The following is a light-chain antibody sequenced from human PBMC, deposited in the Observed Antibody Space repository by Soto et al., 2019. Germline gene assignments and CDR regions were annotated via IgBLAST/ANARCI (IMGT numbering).Light chain of an antibody. CDR3: TSYAGNNYVV. Sequence: QSVLTQPPSASGTPGQRVTISCSGSSSDVGGYDFVTWYQQYPGKAPKLIIYEVNKRPSGVPDRFSGSKSGNTASLTVSGLQADDEADYFCTSYAGNNYVVFGGGTKLTVL. J-gene: IGLJ2*01. CDR2: EVN. V-gene: IGLV2-8*01. CDR1: SSDVGGYDF.